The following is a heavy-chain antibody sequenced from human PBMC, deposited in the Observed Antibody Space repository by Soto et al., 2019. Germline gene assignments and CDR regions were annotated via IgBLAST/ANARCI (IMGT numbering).Heavy chain of an antibody. J-gene: IGHJ4*02. V-gene: IGHV1-69*02. Sequence: QVQLVQSGAEVRKPGSSVKVSSTASGDTFNFYTISWVRQAPGQGLEWMGRVIPMLRMSNYAQKFQGRVTISADKSTSTAYMALSSLRSDDTAVYYCATNYGSGSTHFDYWGQGTLVTVSS. CDR3: ATNYGSGSTHFDY. D-gene: IGHD3-10*01. CDR2: VIPMLRMS. CDR1: GDTFNFYT.